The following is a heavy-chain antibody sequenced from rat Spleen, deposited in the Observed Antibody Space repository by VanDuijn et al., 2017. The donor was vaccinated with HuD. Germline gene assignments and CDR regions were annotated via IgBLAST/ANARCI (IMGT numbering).Heavy chain of an antibody. Sequence: EVQLVESDGGLVQPGRSLKLSCSASGFTFNDHFMAWVRQSPTKGLEWVATISYGDRSGHSSTYYRDSVKGRFTITSDHAKSTLSLQMDSLRSEDTATFYCARRHYGYTDYFDYWGQGVMVTVSS. J-gene: IGHJ2*01. V-gene: IGHV5-29*01. D-gene: IGHD1-9*01. CDR1: GFTFNDHF. CDR2: ISYGDRSGHSST. CDR3: ARRHYGYTDYFDY.